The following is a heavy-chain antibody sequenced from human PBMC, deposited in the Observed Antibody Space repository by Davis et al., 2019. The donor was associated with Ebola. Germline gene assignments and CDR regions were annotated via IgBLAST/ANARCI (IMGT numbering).Heavy chain of an antibody. D-gene: IGHD3-16*01. V-gene: IGHV4-61*08. J-gene: IGHJ5*02. CDR3: ARGLRRGAEIGGNWFDP. CDR1: GGSISSGDYY. Sequence: PGGSLRLSCTVSGGSISSGDYYWSWIRQPPGKGLEWIGYIYYSGSTNYNPSLKSRVTISVDTSKQQFSLKLSSVTAAETAVYYCARGLRRGAEIGGNWFDPWGRGTLVTVSS. CDR2: IYYSGST.